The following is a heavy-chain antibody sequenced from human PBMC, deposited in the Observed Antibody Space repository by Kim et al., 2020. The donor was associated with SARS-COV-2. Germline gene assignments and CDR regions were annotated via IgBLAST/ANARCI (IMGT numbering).Heavy chain of an antibody. Sequence: GGSLRLSCAASGFTFSSYGMHWVRQAPGKGLVWVAVISYDGSNKYYADSVKGRFTISRDNSKNTLYLQMNSLRAEDTAVYYCATSFTGGYYYGMAVWGQG. V-gene: IGHV3-30*03. D-gene: IGHD7-27*01. J-gene: IGHJ6*02. CDR3: ATSFTGGYYYGMAV. CDR2: ISYDGSNK. CDR1: GFTFSSYG.